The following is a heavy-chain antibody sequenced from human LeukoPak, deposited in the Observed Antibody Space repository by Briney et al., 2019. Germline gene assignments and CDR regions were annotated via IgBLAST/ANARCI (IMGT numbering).Heavy chain of an antibody. CDR1: GGTFSSYA. V-gene: IGHV1-69*05. CDR3: ASRYCSSTSCKPRGAFDI. CDR2: IIPIFGTA. Sequence: SVKVSCKASGGTFSSYAISWVRQAPGQGLEWMGGIIPIFGTANYAQKFQGRVTITTDEYTSTAYMELSSLRSEDTAVYYCASRYCSSTSCKPRGAFDIWGQGTMVTVSS. D-gene: IGHD2-2*01. J-gene: IGHJ3*02.